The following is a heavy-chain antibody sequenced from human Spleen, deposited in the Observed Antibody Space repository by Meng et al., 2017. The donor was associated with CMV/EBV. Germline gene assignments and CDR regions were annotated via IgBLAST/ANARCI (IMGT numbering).Heavy chain of an antibody. CDR1: GFTFSTYW. CDR2: IKQDGSEK. CDR3: ARDIDY. Sequence: GESLKISCAASGFTFSTYWMNWVRQAPGKGLEWVANIKQDGSEKYYVDSVKGRFTISRDNAKNSLYLQMNSLRAEDTGVYYCARDIDYWGQGTLVTVSS. V-gene: IGHV3-7*01. J-gene: IGHJ4*02.